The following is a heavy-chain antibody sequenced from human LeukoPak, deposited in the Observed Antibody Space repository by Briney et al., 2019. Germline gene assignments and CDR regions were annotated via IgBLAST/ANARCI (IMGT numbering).Heavy chain of an antibody. CDR3: ARAGYCSSTSCRPLKNAFDI. J-gene: IGHJ3*02. Sequence: DSVKGRFTISRDNSKNTLYLQMNSLRAEDTAVYYCARAGYCSSTSCRPLKNAFDIWGQGTMVTVSS. V-gene: IGHV3-53*05. D-gene: IGHD2-2*01.